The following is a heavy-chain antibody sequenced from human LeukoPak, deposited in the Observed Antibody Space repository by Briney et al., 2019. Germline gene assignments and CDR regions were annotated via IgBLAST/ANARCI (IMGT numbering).Heavy chain of an antibody. J-gene: IGHJ4*02. D-gene: IGHD3-22*01. V-gene: IGHV1-18*01. CDR2: ISAYNGNT. CDR1: GYTFTSYG. Sequence: ASVKVSCKASGYTFTSYGISWVRQAPGQGLEWMGWISAYNGNTNYAQKLQGRVTMTTDTSTSTAYMELRSLRSDDTAVYYCARNYDSSGYYYWYYFDYWGQGTLVTVSS. CDR3: ARNYDSSGYYYWYYFDY.